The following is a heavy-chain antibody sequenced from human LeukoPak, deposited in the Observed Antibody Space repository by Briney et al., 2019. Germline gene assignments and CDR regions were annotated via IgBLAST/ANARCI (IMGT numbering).Heavy chain of an antibody. Sequence: GRSLRLSCAASGFTFSSYAMHWVRQAPGKGLEWVAVISYDGSNKYYADSVKGRFTISRDNSKNTPYLQMNSLRAEDTAVYYCARGSGYSYGTLLFDYWGQGTLVTVSS. CDR2: ISYDGSNK. V-gene: IGHV3-30-3*01. J-gene: IGHJ4*02. CDR3: ARGSGYSYGTLLFDY. D-gene: IGHD5-18*01. CDR1: GFTFSSYA.